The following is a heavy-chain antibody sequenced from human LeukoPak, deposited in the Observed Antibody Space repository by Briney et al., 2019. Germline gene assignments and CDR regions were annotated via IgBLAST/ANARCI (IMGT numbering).Heavy chain of an antibody. V-gene: IGHV1-46*01. CDR3: ASRGRESDY. J-gene: IGHJ4*02. D-gene: IGHD3-10*01. Sequence: ASVKVSCKASGGTFSSYAISWVRQAPGQGLEWMGIINPSGGSTSYAQKFQGRVTMTRDTSTSTVYMELSSLRSEDTAVYYCASRGRESDYWGQGTLVTVSS. CDR1: GGTFSSYA. CDR2: INPSGGST.